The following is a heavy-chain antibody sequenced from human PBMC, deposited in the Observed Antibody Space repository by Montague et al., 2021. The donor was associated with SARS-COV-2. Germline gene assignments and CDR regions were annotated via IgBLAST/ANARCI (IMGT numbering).Heavy chain of an antibody. CDR2: IYYSGST. D-gene: IGHD3-10*01. CDR3: ARQLRVRRTWQVGDYNHYGMDV. V-gene: IGHV4-59*08. CDR1: GGSISNYH. J-gene: IGHJ6*02. Sequence: SETLSLTCTVSGGSISNYHCNWIRRPPGKGLEWIAYIYYSGSTNHNPSLQIRVTISVYTSRNKFSLRLTSVTAADTAVYYCARQLRVRRTWQVGDYNHYGMDVWGQGTTVSVSS.